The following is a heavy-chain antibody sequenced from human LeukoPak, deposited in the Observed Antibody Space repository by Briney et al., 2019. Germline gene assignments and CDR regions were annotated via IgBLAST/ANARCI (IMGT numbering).Heavy chain of an antibody. V-gene: IGHV3-21*04. CDR1: GFTFSSYS. J-gene: IGHJ4*02. CDR2: ISSSSSYI. Sequence: AGGSLRLSCAASGFTFSSYSMNWVRQAPGKGLEWVSSISSSSSYIYYGDSVKGRFTVSRDNSKNTVYLQMNSLRVDDTAVYYCARRDIVVIVSASDYWGQGTLVTVSS. D-gene: IGHD2-15*01. CDR3: ARRDIVVIVSASDY.